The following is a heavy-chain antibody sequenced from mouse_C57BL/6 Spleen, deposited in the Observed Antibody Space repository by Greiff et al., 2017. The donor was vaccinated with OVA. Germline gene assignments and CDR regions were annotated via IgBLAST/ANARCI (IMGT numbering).Heavy chain of an antibody. CDR2: IYPGSGST. CDR1: GYTFTSYW. J-gene: IGHJ4*01. CDR3: ARSYYYGSPYAMDY. Sequence: QVQLQQPGAELVKPGASVKMSCKASGYTFTSYWITWVKPRPGQGLEWIGDIYPGSGSTNYNEKFKSKATLTVDTSSSTAYMQRSSLTSEDSAVYYCARSYYYGSPYAMDYWGQGTSVTVSS. D-gene: IGHD1-1*01. V-gene: IGHV1-55*01.